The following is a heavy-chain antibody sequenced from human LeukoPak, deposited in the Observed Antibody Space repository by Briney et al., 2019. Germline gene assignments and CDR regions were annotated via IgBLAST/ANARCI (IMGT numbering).Heavy chain of an antibody. CDR1: GFTFSNYA. Sequence: GGSLRLSCAASGFTFSNYAMHWVRQAPGKGLEWVAVISYEGSVKFYADSVKGRFTISRDNAKNSLYLQMNSLRAEDTAVYYCARTSIAAAGTVFDYWGQGTLVTVSS. D-gene: IGHD6-13*01. CDR3: ARTSIAAAGTVFDY. CDR2: ISYEGSVK. V-gene: IGHV3-30*03. J-gene: IGHJ4*02.